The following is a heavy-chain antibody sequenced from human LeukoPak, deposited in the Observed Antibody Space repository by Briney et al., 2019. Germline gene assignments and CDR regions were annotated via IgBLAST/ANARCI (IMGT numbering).Heavy chain of an antibody. CDR1: GFTFSSAV. J-gene: IGHJ4*02. V-gene: IGHV3-30*07. CDR2: ISVDGNNK. D-gene: IGHD4-23*01. Sequence: PGGSLRLSCAASGFTFSSAVMHWVRQAPGKGLEWVAGISVDGNNKHYPDSEKGRFTISRDNAKNSLYLQMNSLRAEDTAVYYCARALWRTVVTAFGYWGQGTLVTVSS. CDR3: ARALWRTVVTAFGY.